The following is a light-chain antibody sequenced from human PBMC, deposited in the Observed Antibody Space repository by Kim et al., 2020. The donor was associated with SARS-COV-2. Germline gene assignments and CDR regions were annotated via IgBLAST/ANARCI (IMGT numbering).Light chain of an antibody. CDR3: QAWDSSTGV. CDR2: QDL. Sequence: SYELTQPPSVSVSPGQTASITCSGDKLGDKYVCWYQQRPGQSPVLIIYQDLKRPSGIPERFSGSNSGNTATLTISGTQAMDEADYYCQAWDSSTGVFGGGTKLTVL. CDR1: KLGDKY. J-gene: IGLJ3*02. V-gene: IGLV3-1*01.